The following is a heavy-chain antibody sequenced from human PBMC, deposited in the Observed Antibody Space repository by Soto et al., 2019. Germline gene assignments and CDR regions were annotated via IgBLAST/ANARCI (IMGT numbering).Heavy chain of an antibody. CDR1: GGSMSSGGYY. D-gene: IGHD5-12*01. Sequence: ETLSLTYTVSGGSMSSGGYYWSLVRQAPGKGLEWVSVISGSSGSTNYADSVKGRFTISRHNFKNMLYLQMDSLRADDTAVYYCAKDRSVATLDGFDVWGQGTMVTVSS. CDR2: ISGSSGST. V-gene: IGHV3-23*01. J-gene: IGHJ3*01. CDR3: AKDRSVATLDGFDV.